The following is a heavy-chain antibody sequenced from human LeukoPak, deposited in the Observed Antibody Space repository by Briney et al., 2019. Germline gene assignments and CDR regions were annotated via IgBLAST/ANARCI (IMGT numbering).Heavy chain of an antibody. Sequence: PSETLSLTCTVSGGSISSSSYYWGWIRQPPGKGPEWIGSIYYSGSTYYNPSLKTRVTISVDTSKNPFSLKLSSVTAADTAVYYCARRRWRAGIAVAGTVDYWGQGTLVTVSS. CDR1: GGSISSSSYY. J-gene: IGHJ4*02. V-gene: IGHV4-39*01. CDR3: ARRRWRAGIAVAGTVDY. D-gene: IGHD6-19*01. CDR2: IYYSGST.